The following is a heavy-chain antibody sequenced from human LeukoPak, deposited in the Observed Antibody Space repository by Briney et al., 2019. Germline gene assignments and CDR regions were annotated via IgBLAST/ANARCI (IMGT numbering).Heavy chain of an antibody. V-gene: IGHV4-61*02. D-gene: IGHD4-23*01. CDR1: GGSISSGSYY. J-gene: IGHJ4*02. Sequence: SQTLSLTCTLSGGSISSGSYYWSWIRQPAGKGLEWIGRIYTSGSTNYNPSLKSRVTISVDTSKNQFSLKLSSVTAADTAVYYCATDYGGNSAIRFWGQGTLVTVSS. CDR2: IYTSGST. CDR3: ATDYGGNSAIRF.